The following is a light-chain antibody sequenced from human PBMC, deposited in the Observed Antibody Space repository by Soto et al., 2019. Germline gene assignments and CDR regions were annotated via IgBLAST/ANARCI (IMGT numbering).Light chain of an antibody. J-gene: IGKJ1*01. Sequence: DIQMTQSPSTLSASVGDRVAITCRASQDISKWLAWYQQKPGKPPKLLIYDASGLDSGVPSRFSGSGYGTEFTLTISGLQPEDFVTFYCQQYDSFPWTFGPGTKVEIK. V-gene: IGKV1-5*01. CDR3: QQYDSFPWT. CDR2: DAS. CDR1: QDISKW.